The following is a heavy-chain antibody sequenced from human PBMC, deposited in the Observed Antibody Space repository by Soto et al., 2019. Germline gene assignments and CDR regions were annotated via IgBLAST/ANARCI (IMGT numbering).Heavy chain of an antibody. Sequence: PGGPMRLSCSASDLLFSESTIYWVRQVPGKGLEAISAVSTSGRSTYYADSVKDRFTISRDNSKNTLFLQMGSLRPEDTAIYYCVKQAHGLDGVAFDYWGQGTQVTVSS. CDR1: DLLFSEST. J-gene: IGHJ4*02. CDR2: VSTSGRST. CDR3: VKQAHGLDGVAFDY. V-gene: IGHV3-64D*06. D-gene: IGHD2-15*01.